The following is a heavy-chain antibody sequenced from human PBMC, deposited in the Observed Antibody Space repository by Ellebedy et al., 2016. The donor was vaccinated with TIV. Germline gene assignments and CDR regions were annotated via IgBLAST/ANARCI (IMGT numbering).Heavy chain of an antibody. V-gene: IGHV4-59*01. CDR3: ARSPHYYDSSGYYYGYYFDY. Sequence: SETLSLXCTVSGGSISSYYWSWIRQPPGKGLEWIGYIYYSGSTNYNPSLKSRVTISVDTSKNQFSLKLSSVTAADTAVYYCARSPHYYDSSGYYYGYYFDYWGQGTLVTVSS. CDR2: IYYSGST. CDR1: GGSISSYY. D-gene: IGHD3-22*01. J-gene: IGHJ4*02.